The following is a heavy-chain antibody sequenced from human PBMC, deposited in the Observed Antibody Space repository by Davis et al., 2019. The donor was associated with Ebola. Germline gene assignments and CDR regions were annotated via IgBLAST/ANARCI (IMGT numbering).Heavy chain of an antibody. CDR1: GGSISSGGYY. J-gene: IGHJ4*02. D-gene: IGHD5-24*01. V-gene: IGHV4-30-4*08. CDR3: ARDHGYNFVIDY. Sequence: MPSETLSLTCTVSGGSISSGGYYWSWIRQHPGKGLEWIGYIYYSGSTYYNPSLKSRVTISVDTSKNQFSLKLSSVTAADTAVYYCARDHGYNFVIDYWGQGTLVTVSS. CDR2: IYYSGST.